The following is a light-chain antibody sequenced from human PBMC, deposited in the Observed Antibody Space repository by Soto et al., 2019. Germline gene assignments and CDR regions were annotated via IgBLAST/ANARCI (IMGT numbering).Light chain of an antibody. CDR3: SSYISGSTWV. J-gene: IGLJ3*02. CDR1: SSDVGGYNY. Sequence: QSALTQPASVSGSPGQSITISCTGTSSDVGGYNYVSWYQQHPDKAPKLMIYEVSNRPSGVSNRFSGSKSGNTASLTISGLQAEDEADYYCSSYISGSTWVFGGGTKVTVL. CDR2: EVS. V-gene: IGLV2-14*01.